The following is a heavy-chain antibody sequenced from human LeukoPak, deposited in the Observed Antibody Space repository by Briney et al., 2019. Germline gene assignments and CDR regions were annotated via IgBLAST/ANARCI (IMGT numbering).Heavy chain of an antibody. Sequence: SETLSLTCTVSGGSISSSSYYWGWIRQPPGKGLEWIGSIYASGSTYYNPSLKSRVTISVDTSKSQFSLRLTSVTAADTAVYYCARHVRFLEWLSSYYFDYWGQGTLVTVSS. J-gene: IGHJ4*02. CDR2: IYASGST. V-gene: IGHV4-39*01. CDR3: ARHVRFLEWLSSYYFDY. D-gene: IGHD3-3*01. CDR1: GGSISSSSYY.